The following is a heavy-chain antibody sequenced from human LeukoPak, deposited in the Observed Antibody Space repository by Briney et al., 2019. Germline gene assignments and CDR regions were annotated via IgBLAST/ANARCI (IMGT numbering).Heavy chain of an antibody. V-gene: IGHV3-15*01. CDR3: TAGTGRSDLDY. CDR2: IKRKGDDGTI. CDR1: GFTFNNAW. J-gene: IGHJ4*02. Sequence: PGGSLRLSCAASGFTFNNAWMSWVRQAPGKGLEWVGRIKRKGDDGTIDYAAPVKGRFTISRDDSKNTLYLQMNSLKSEDTAVYYCTAGTGRSDLDYWGQGTLVTVSS. D-gene: IGHD3/OR15-3a*01.